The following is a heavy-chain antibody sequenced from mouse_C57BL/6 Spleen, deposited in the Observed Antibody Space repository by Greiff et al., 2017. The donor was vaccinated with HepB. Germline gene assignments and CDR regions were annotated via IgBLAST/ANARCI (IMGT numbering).Heavy chain of an antibody. CDR1: GYTFTSYW. V-gene: IGHV1-50*01. D-gene: IGHD2-2*01. Sequence: QVQLQQSGAELVKPGASVKLSCKASGYTFTSYWMQWVKQRPGQGLEWIGEIDPSDSYTNYNQKFKGKATLTVDTSSSTAYMQLSSLTSEDSAVYYCAMVTTGAYWGQGTLVTVSA. CDR2: IDPSDSYT. CDR3: AMVTTGAY. J-gene: IGHJ3*01.